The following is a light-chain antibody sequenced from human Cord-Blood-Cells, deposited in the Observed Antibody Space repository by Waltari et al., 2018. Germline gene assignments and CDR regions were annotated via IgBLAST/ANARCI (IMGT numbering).Light chain of an antibody. J-gene: IGKJ3*01. CDR1: KSISSY. CDR2: AAS. Sequence: DIQMTQSPSSLSASVGDRVTITCRASKSISSYLNWYQQKPGKAPKLLIYAASSLQSGVPSRFSGSGSGTDFTLTISSLQPEDFATYYCQQSYNTPFTFGPGTKVDIK. CDR3: QQSYNTPFT. V-gene: IGKV1-39*01.